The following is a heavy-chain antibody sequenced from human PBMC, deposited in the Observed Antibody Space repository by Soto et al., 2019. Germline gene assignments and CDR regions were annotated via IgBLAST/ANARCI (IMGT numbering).Heavy chain of an antibody. Sequence: GGSLRLSCAASGFTFSSYSMNWVRQAPGKGLEWVSSISSSSSYIYYADSVKGRFTISRDNAKNSLYLQMNSLRAEDTAVYYCARVGGGSGYYKGAFDIWGQGTMVTVSS. CDR3: ARVGGGSGYYKGAFDI. CDR1: GFTFSSYS. CDR2: ISSSSSYI. D-gene: IGHD3-3*01. J-gene: IGHJ3*02. V-gene: IGHV3-21*01.